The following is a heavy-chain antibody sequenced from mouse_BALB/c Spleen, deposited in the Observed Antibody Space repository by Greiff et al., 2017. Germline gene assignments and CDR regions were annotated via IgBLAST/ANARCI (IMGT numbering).Heavy chain of an antibody. CDR2: IRLKSDNYAT. Sequence: EVQVVESGGGLVQPGGSMKLSCVASGFTFSSYWMSWVRQSPEKGLEWVAEIRLKSDNYATHYAESVKGKFTISRDDSKSRLYLQMNSLRAEDTGIYYCTQAWFAYWGQGTLVTVSA. CDR3: TQAWFAY. CDR1: GFTFSSYW. V-gene: IGHV6-6*02. J-gene: IGHJ3*01.